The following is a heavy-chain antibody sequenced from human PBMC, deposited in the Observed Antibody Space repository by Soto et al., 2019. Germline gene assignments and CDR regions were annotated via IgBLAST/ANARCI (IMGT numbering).Heavy chain of an antibody. V-gene: IGHV4-34*01. CDR2: INHSGST. CDR3: ARVLPYDFSSGPRWFDP. CDR1: GGSFSGYY. D-gene: IGHD3-3*01. J-gene: IGHJ5*02. Sequence: SETLSLTCAVYGGSFSGYYWSWIRQPPGKGLEWIGEINHSGSTNYNPSLKSRVTISVDTSKNQFSLKLSSVTAADTAVYYCARVLPYDFSSGPRWFDPWGQGTLVTVSS.